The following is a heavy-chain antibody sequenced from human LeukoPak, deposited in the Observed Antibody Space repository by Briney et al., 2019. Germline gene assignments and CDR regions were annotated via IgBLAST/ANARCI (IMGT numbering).Heavy chain of an antibody. D-gene: IGHD6-6*01. J-gene: IGHJ4*02. Sequence: PSETLSLTCTVSGGSFRSDSWNWIRQPPGKGLEWIGYIYYSGSTKYNPSLKSRVSISVDTTKNQFSLKLNSVTAADTAVYYCARGTYKSSSVVFDYWGQGNLGSVSS. CDR2: IYYSGST. CDR1: GGSFRSDS. V-gene: IGHV4-59*01. CDR3: ARGTYKSSSVVFDY.